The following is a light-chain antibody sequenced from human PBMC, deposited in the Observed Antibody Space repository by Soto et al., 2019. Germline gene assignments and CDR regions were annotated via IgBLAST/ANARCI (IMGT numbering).Light chain of an antibody. J-gene: IGKJ1*01. CDR3: QKYNGAPRA. Sequence: DIQMTQSPSSLSASVGDRVTITCRASQGITNYLAWYQQKPGKVPKLLIYAASTLQTGLPSRFSGSGSGTDSTLTISRVQPEDVATYYCQKYNGAPRAFGQGTEVEIK. V-gene: IGKV1-27*01. CDR1: QGITNY. CDR2: AAS.